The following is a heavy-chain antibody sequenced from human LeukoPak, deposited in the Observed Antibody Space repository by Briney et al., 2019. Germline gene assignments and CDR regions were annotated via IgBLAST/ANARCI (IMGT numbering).Heavy chain of an antibody. CDR1: GFTFSTYA. Sequence: GGSLRLSCAASGFTFSTYAMSWVRQAPGKGLEWVSGISDGGAYTYYADSVKGRFTISRDNSKNTLYLQMNSLRADDTAVYHCAKEKKSGGWPIDYWGQGALVTVSS. J-gene: IGHJ4*02. CDR2: ISDGGAYT. D-gene: IGHD2-15*01. V-gene: IGHV3-23*01. CDR3: AKEKKSGGWPIDY.